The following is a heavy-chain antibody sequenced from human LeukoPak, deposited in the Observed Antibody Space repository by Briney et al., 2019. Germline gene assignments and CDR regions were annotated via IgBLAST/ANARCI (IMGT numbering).Heavy chain of an antibody. CDR1: GGTFSSYA. CDR3: ARVGDYYNWFDP. V-gene: IGHV1-3*01. Sequence: GASVKVSCKASGGTFSSYAISWVRQAPGQRLEWMGWINAGNGNTKYSQKFQGRVTITRDTSASTAYMELSSLRSEDTAVYYCARVGDYYNWFDPWGQGTLVTVSS. J-gene: IGHJ5*02. D-gene: IGHD4-17*01. CDR2: INAGNGNT.